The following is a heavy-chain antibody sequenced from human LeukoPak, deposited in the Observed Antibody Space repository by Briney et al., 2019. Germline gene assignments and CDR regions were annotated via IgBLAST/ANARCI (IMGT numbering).Heavy chain of an antibody. CDR1: GYTFTSYG. Sequence: ASVKVSXKASGYTFTSYGISWMRQAPGQGLEWMGWISAYNGNTNYAQKLQGRVTMTTDTSTSTAYMELRSLRSDDTAVYYCARDVATDEVDYWGQGTLVTVSS. V-gene: IGHV1-18*01. CDR3: ARDVATDEVDY. D-gene: IGHD4-17*01. CDR2: ISAYNGNT. J-gene: IGHJ4*02.